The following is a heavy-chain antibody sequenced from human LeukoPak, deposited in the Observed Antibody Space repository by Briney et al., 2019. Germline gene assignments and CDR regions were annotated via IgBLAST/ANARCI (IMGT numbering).Heavy chain of an antibody. Sequence: GGSLRLSCAASGFTFSDFYMSWIRQAPGKGLEWVSYISSSGNTKYYADSVKGRFTMSRDNAKNSLYLQMDSLRAEDTAVYYCARDPLTNGPPAYWGQGTLVTVSS. CDR1: GFTFSDFY. CDR3: ARDPLTNGPPAY. J-gene: IGHJ4*02. V-gene: IGHV3-11*04. D-gene: IGHD2-8*01. CDR2: ISSSGNTK.